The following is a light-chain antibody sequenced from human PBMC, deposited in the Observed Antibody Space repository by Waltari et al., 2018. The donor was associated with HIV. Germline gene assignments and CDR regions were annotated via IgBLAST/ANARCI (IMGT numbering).Light chain of an antibody. CDR3: QQYKGYPLT. Sequence: DLQMTQSPSTLSASLGDRVTITCRASRDISTWLDWHRQQPGKAPKLLIYKASTFENGVPSMFRCRGSGTEFTLTINSLKPDDFASYSCQQYKGYPLTFGLGTKVEIK. J-gene: IGKJ1*01. V-gene: IGKV1-5*03. CDR1: RDISTW. CDR2: KAS.